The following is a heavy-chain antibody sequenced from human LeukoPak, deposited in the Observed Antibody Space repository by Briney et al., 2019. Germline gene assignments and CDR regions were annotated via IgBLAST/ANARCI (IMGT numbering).Heavy chain of an antibody. D-gene: IGHD5-18*01. CDR3: ARAPTPWRYSYGNQQSSPLDS. CDR1: GGSMSSSDYY. V-gene: IGHV4-30-4*01. J-gene: IGHJ4*02. CDR2: IYYSGTT. Sequence: PLETLSLTCTVSGGSMSSSDYYWSWIRHSPGKGLEWIGNIYYSGTTHYTPSLKSRVTISANTSRKQFFLKLSSVTAADTAVYYCARAPTPWRYSYGNQQSSPLDSWGQGTLVTVSS.